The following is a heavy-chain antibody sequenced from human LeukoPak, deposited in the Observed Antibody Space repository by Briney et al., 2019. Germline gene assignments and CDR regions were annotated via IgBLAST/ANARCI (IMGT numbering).Heavy chain of an antibody. J-gene: IGHJ4*02. Sequence: RGGSLRLSCAAPGFTFSSYEMNWVRQAPGKGLEWVSYISSSAETIYSADSVKGRFTISRDNAKHSLYLQMNSLRAEDTAVYYCARKRIRGLDYWGQGTLVTVPS. V-gene: IGHV3-48*03. CDR2: ISSSAETI. CDR1: GFTFSSYE. CDR3: ARKRIRGLDY. D-gene: IGHD3-10*01.